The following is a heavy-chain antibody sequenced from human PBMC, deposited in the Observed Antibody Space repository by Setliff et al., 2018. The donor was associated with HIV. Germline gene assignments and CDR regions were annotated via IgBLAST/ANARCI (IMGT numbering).Heavy chain of an antibody. V-gene: IGHV4-39*01. Sequence: SETLSLTCTVSGGSISSSSYYWGWIRQPPGKGLEGIGSIYYSGSTYYNPSLKSRVTISVDTSKNQFSLKLSSVTAADTAVYYCARLRQLVLLRVDYWGQGTLVTVSS. D-gene: IGHD6-6*01. CDR1: GGSISSSSYY. CDR2: IYYSGST. J-gene: IGHJ4*02. CDR3: ARLRQLVLLRVDY.